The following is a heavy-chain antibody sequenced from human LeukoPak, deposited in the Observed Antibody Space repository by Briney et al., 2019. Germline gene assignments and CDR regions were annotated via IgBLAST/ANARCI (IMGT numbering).Heavy chain of an antibody. Sequence: GGSLRLSCTASGFTFSTYWINWVRQSPGKGVVWVALINGDGSTTTHADSVKGRFTISRDNAKNTAYLPMNSLRDEDTAVYFCARDYAGSPDYWGQGTLVTVSA. CDR2: INGDGSTT. D-gene: IGHD3-10*01. J-gene: IGHJ4*02. CDR3: ARDYAGSPDY. V-gene: IGHV3-74*03. CDR1: GFTFSTYW.